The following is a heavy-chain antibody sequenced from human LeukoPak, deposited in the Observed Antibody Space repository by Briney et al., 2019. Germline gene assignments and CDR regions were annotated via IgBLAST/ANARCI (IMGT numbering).Heavy chain of an antibody. J-gene: IGHJ4*02. D-gene: IGHD3-10*01. Sequence: SETLSLTCTVSGYSISSGYYWGWIRQPPGKGLEWIGSIYHSGSTYYNPSLKSRVTISVDTSKNQFSLKLSSVTAADTAVYYCARMVRRVMVDYWGQGTLVTVSS. CDR1: GYSISSGYY. V-gene: IGHV4-38-2*02. CDR2: IYHSGST. CDR3: ARMVRRVMVDY.